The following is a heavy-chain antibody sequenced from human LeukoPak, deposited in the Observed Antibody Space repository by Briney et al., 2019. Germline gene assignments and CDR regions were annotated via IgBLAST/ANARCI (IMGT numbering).Heavy chain of an antibody. CDR2: ISYDGRNK. V-gene: IGHV3-30*04. J-gene: IGHJ4*02. CDR3: ARASAAAAGMWDY. D-gene: IGHD6-13*01. CDR1: GFTLNSYA. Sequence: GGSRRLSCAASGFTLNSYAIHWVRQAPDRGLEWVGFISYDGRNKYYADSVERRFTVSRDNSKNTLYLQMNSLRPEDTAAYFCARASAAAAGMWDYWGQGTLVTVSS.